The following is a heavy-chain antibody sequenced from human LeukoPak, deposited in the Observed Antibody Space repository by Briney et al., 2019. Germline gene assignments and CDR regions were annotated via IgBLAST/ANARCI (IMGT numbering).Heavy chain of an antibody. Sequence: SVKVSCKASGGTFSSYAISWVRQAPGQGLEWMGGIIPIFGTANYAQKFQGRVTITTDESTSTAYMELSSLRSEDTAVYYCARSQAKYTVVLDYWGQGTLVTVSS. CDR3: ARSQAKYTVVLDY. J-gene: IGHJ4*02. CDR1: GGTFSSYA. CDR2: IIPIFGTA. D-gene: IGHD3-22*01. V-gene: IGHV1-69*05.